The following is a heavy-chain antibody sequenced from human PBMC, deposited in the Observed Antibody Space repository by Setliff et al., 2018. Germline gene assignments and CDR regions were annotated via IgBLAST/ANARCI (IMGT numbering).Heavy chain of an antibody. V-gene: IGHV4-39*07. CDR2: VYSSGSP. Sequence: KSSETLSLTCNVSGASISGSAYYWGWIRQPPGKGLEWIGSVYSSGSPYYNPSLKSRVTISMDTSKNQFSLKVNSLTAADTAVYYCAMHGGTCNVCNWFDPWGQGILVTVSS. J-gene: IGHJ5*02. CDR1: GASISGSAYY. CDR3: AMHGGTCNVCNWFDP. D-gene: IGHD2-15*01.